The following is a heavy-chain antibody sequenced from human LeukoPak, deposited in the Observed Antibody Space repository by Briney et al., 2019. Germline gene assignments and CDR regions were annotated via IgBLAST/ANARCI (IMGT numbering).Heavy chain of an antibody. V-gene: IGHV4-39*07. CDR3: ARDPPSGYYDSLGPDY. Sequence: SETLSLTCTVSGGSISSSSYYWGWIRQPPGKGLEWIGSIYYSGSTYYNPSLKSRVTISVDTSKNQFSLKLSSVTAADTAVYYCARDPPSGYYDSLGPDYWGQGTLVTVSS. CDR1: GGSISSSSYY. D-gene: IGHD3-22*01. J-gene: IGHJ4*02. CDR2: IYYSGST.